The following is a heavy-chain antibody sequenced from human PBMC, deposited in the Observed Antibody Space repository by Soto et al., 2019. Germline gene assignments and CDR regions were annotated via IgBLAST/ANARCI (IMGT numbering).Heavy chain of an antibody. CDR3: ASMQWLSDPDAFDI. J-gene: IGHJ3*02. Sequence: ASLRWSCTASGYNFTSCDINWVRQAPGQGLEWMGWMNPNSGNTGYAQKFQGRVTMTRNTSISTAYMELSSLRSEDTAVYYCASMQWLSDPDAFDIWGQGTMVTVS. D-gene: IGHD6-19*01. V-gene: IGHV1-8*01. CDR1: GYNFTSCD. CDR2: MNPNSGNT.